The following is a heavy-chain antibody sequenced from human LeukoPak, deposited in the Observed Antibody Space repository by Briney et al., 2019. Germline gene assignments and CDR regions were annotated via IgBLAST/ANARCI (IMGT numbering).Heavy chain of an antibody. CDR3: TRLLPSSHHFFDS. D-gene: IGHD6-6*01. CDR2: IYGGGAT. V-gene: IGHV3-53*01. CDR1: GFTVSNDY. J-gene: IGHJ4*02. Sequence: GGSLRLSCTVSGFTVSNDYMSWVRQAPGKGLEWASVIYGGGATYYADSVRGRFTISRDNFENTLFLQMDNLRAEDTAVYYCTRLLPSSHHFFDSWGQGTLVAVSS.